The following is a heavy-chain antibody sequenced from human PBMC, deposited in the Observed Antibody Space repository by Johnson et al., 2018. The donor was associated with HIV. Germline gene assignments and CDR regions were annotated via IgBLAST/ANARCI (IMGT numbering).Heavy chain of an antibody. CDR1: GFTFSSYA. Sequence: QVQLVESGGGVVQPGRSLRLSCAASGFTFSSYAMHWVRQAPGKGLEWVAVISYDGSNKSYADSVKGRFTRSRDNSKNTLYLQMNSLRAEDTAVYYCARVLTTRGAFDIWGQGTMVTVSS. D-gene: IGHD3-9*01. V-gene: IGHV3-30-3*01. J-gene: IGHJ3*02. CDR2: ISYDGSNK. CDR3: ARVLTTRGAFDI.